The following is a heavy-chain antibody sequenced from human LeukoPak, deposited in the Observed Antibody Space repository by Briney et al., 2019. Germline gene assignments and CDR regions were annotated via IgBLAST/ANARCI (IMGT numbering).Heavy chain of an antibody. CDR2: IIPIFGTA. J-gene: IGHJ6*03. CDR3: ARDDYSNSYYYYYYMDV. CDR1: GGTFSSYA. Sequence: SVKASCKASGGTFSSYAISWVRQAPGQGLEWMGGIIPIFGTANYAQKFQGRVTITTDESTSTAYMELSSLRSEDTAVYYCARDDYSNSYYYYYYMDVWGKGTTVTVSS. V-gene: IGHV1-69*05. D-gene: IGHD4-11*01.